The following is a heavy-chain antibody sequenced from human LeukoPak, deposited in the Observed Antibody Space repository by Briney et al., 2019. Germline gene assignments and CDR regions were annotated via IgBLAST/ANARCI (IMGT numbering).Heavy chain of an antibody. CDR1: GGSISSSSYY. D-gene: IGHD3-22*01. Sequence: SETLSLTCTVSGGSISSSSYYWGWIRQPPGKGLEWIGEINHSGSTNYNPSLKSRVTISVDTSKNQFSLKLSSVTAADTAVYYCARHRDYDSSGYYWYYYGMDVWGQGTTVTVSS. CDR3: ARHRDYDSSGYYWYYYGMDV. J-gene: IGHJ6*02. V-gene: IGHV4-39*01. CDR2: INHSGST.